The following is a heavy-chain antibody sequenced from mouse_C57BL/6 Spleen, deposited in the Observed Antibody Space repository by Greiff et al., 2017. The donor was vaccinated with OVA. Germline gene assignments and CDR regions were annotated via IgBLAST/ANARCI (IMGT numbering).Heavy chain of an antibody. CDR1: GYTFTEYT. J-gene: IGHJ2*01. Sequence: QVQLKESGAELVKPGASVKLSCKASGYTFTEYTIHWVKQRSGQGLEWIGWFYPGSGSIKYNEKFKDKATLTADKSSSAVYMELSRLTSEDSAVYFCARHEGNYDYDGGVDYWGQGTTLTVSS. CDR3: ARHEGNYDYDGGVDY. D-gene: IGHD2-4*01. V-gene: IGHV1-62-2*01. CDR2: FYPGSGSI.